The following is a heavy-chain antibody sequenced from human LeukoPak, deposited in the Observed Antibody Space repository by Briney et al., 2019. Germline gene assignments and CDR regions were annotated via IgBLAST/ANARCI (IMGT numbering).Heavy chain of an antibody. V-gene: IGHV3-30*18. J-gene: IGHJ3*01. Sequence: PGRSLRLSCATSGFTFNSFGMHWARQAPGKGLEWVAFISYDGSNKDYADSVKGRFTISRDNSKNTLFLQMNSLRVEDTAVYYCAKVHLRIEIYASDVWGQGTMVTVSS. CDR1: GFTFNSFG. CDR3: AKVHLRIEIYASDV. D-gene: IGHD1-26*01. CDR2: ISYDGSNK.